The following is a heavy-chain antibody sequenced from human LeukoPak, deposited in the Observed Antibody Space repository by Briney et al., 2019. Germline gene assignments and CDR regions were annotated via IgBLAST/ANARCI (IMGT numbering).Heavy chain of an antibody. CDR2: ISNNGGYT. V-gene: IGHV3-23*01. J-gene: IGHJ6*02. Sequence: PGGSLRLSCAASGFTFSSSAMSWVRQAPGKGLEWVSAISNNGGYTYYADSVKGRFTISRDNSKNTLYLQMNSLRAEDTAVYYCAIEDPGSIPSNYYYSYGMDVWGHGTTATASS. CDR3: AIEDPGSIPSNYYYSYGMDV. CDR1: GFTFSSSA. D-gene: IGHD6-13*01.